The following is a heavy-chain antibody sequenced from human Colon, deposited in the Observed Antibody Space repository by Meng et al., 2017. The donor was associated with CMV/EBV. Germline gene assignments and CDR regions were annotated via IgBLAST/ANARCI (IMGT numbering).Heavy chain of an antibody. V-gene: IGHV3-15*07. CDR3: TTEDYGLVD. Sequence: LSCSCSGFSFSRPLMNWVRQAPGKGLEWVGRIKNKVRGATTDYAAPVKGRFTISRDDSKNMLYLQMDSLKTEDTAVYYCTTEDYGLVDWGQGTLVTVSS. J-gene: IGHJ4*02. CDR1: GFSFSRPL. CDR2: IKNKVRGATT. D-gene: IGHD4-17*01.